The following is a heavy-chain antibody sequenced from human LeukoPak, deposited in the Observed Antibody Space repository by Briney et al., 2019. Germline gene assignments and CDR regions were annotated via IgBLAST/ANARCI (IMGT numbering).Heavy chain of an antibody. CDR3: AKYRTGPPYGLDV. CDR2: MSGSGGNT. J-gene: IGHJ6*02. Sequence: GGPLTLSCAASGFSFSRYAMSWVRQAPGKGLEWVSAMSGSGGNTYYADSVKGRFTMSRDNSKNTLYLQMNRLRAEDTATYYCAKYRTGPPYGLDVWGQGTTVTVSS. V-gene: IGHV3-23*01. D-gene: IGHD1-26*01. CDR1: GFSFSRYA.